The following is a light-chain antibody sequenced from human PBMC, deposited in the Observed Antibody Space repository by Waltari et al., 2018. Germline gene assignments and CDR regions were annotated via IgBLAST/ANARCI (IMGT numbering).Light chain of an antibody. CDR1: QSMSSY. V-gene: IGKV1-39*01. Sequence: DIQMTQSPSSLSASVGDRVTITCRASQSMSSYLYWYQQKPEKAPQLLIYAASSLPSGVPSRFSGRGSGTDFTLTITSLQPEDFATYCCQQVHSTPRTFGQGTKVEIK. CDR2: AAS. CDR3: QQVHSTPRT. J-gene: IGKJ1*01.